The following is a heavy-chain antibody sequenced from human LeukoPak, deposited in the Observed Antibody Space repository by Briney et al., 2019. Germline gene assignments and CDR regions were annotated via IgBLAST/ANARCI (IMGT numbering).Heavy chain of an antibody. Sequence: GGSLRLSCVASGFSFSNYAMSWVRQAPGKGLEWVSAISTGGGNTYYADSVKGRFTISRDKSENTMFLQMNSLRAEDTAVYYCAKDAMPGTGTFDYWGQGTLVTVSS. V-gene: IGHV3-23*01. CDR3: AKDAMPGTGTFDY. CDR1: GFSFSNYA. J-gene: IGHJ4*02. D-gene: IGHD1-14*01. CDR2: ISTGGGNT.